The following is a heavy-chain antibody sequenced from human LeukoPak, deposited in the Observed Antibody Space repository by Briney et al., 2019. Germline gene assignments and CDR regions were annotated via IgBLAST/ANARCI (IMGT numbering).Heavy chain of an antibody. D-gene: IGHD6-19*01. CDR3: AAEFDNEQWLDWDY. CDR1: GYSISSGYY. J-gene: IGHJ4*02. V-gene: IGHV4-61*01. CDR2: IHYRGST. Sequence: PSETLSLTCTVSGYSISSGYYWGWIRQAPGKGLEWIGYIHYRGSTNYNPSLKSRVTISLDTSENQFSLKLSSVTAADTAVYYCAAEFDNEQWLDWDYWGRGTLVTVSS.